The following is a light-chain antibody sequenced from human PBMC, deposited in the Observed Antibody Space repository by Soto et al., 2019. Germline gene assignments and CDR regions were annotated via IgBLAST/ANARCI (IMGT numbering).Light chain of an antibody. J-gene: IGKJ1*01. CDR1: QSVLYDSNNKNY. V-gene: IGKV4-1*01. Sequence: DIVMTQSPDSLAVSLGERATINCKSSQSVLYDSNNKNYLAWYQQKPGQPPKLLIYWASTRESGVPDRFSGSGSGTDFTLTISSLQAEDVAVYYCQQYYGTLWTFGQGTKVEIK. CDR2: WAS. CDR3: QQYYGTLWT.